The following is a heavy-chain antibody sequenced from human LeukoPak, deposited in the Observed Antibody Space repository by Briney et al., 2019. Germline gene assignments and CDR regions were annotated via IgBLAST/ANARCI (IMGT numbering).Heavy chain of an antibody. CDR2: ISSSSSYI. J-gene: IGHJ5*02. CDR3: AKDQWELLVFWFDP. CDR1: GFTFSSYS. D-gene: IGHD1-26*01. Sequence: PGGSLRLSCAASGFTFSSYSMNWVRQAPGKGLEWVSSISSSSSYIYYADSVKGRFTISRDNAKNSLYLQMNSLRAEDTAVYYCAKDQWELLVFWFDPWGQGTLVTVSS. V-gene: IGHV3-21*01.